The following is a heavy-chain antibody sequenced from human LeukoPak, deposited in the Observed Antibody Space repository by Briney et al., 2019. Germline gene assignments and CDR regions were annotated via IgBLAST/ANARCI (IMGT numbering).Heavy chain of an antibody. V-gene: IGHV3-30*18. CDR3: AKDSGSGRGLYYYGMDV. J-gene: IGHJ6*04. D-gene: IGHD3-10*01. CDR2: ISSDGNNT. CDR1: GLILSSYG. Sequence: GGSLRLSCAASGLILSSYGMHWVGQAPGKGLEWVAVISSDGNNTYYADSAKGRFTISRDNSKNTLYLQMDSLRAEDTAVYYCAKDSGSGRGLYYYGMDVWGKATTVPVSS.